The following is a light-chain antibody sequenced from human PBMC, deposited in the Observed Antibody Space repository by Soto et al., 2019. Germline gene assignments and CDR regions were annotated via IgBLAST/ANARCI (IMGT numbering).Light chain of an antibody. J-gene: IGLJ1*01. Sequence: QSALTQPRSVSGSPGQSVTISCTGACSGVGVSNYVSWYRQHPGKAPKLLIFDVNQRPSGVPDRFSGSKSGNAASLTISGLQADDEADYYCCSFAGSYTSYVFGTGTKVTVL. CDR3: CSFAGSYTSYV. CDR2: DVN. CDR1: CSGVGVSNY. V-gene: IGLV2-11*01.